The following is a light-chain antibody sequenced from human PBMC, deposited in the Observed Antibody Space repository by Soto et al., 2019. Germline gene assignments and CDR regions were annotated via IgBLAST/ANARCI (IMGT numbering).Light chain of an antibody. CDR3: NSYTSSSTLYV. CDR1: SSDIGGYNY. CDR2: GVS. J-gene: IGLJ1*01. Sequence: QSVLTQPASVSGPPGQSITISCTGTSSDIGGYNYVSWYQQHPGKAPKLMLYGVSNRPSGVSNRFSGFKSGNTASLTITGLQAEDEADYYCNSYTSSSTLYVFGTGTKLTVL. V-gene: IGLV2-14*01.